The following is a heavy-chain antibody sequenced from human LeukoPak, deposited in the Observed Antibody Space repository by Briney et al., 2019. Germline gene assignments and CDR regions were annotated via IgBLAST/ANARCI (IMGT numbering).Heavy chain of an antibody. V-gene: IGHV3-66*01. CDR3: AREISKSFQH. CDR2: IYSGGST. CDR1: GFTVSSDY. Sequence: GGSLRLSWAASGFTVSSDYMSWVRQAPGKGLEWVSVIYSGGSTYYADSVKGRFTISRDNSKNTLYLQMNSLRAEDTAVYYCAREISKSFQHWGQGTLVTVSS. J-gene: IGHJ1*01.